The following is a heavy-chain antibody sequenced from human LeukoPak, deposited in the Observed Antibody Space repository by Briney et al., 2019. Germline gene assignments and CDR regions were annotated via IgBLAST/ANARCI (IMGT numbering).Heavy chain of an antibody. V-gene: IGHV1-8*01. Sequence: ASVKVSCKASGYTFTSYDINWVRQTTGQGFEWMGWMNPNSGNTGYAQKFQGRVTMTRNTSISTAYMELSSLRSEDTAVYYCARGGSYPYYYGMDVWGQGTTVTVSS. CDR2: MNPNSGNT. CDR1: GYTFTSYD. J-gene: IGHJ6*02. CDR3: ARGGSYPYYYGMDV. D-gene: IGHD5-18*01.